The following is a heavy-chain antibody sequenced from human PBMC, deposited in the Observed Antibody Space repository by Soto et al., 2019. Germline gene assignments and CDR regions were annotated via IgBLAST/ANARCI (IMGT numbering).Heavy chain of an antibody. D-gene: IGHD2-15*01. CDR1: GYTFTGYY. J-gene: IGHJ4*02. Sequence: ASVKVSCKASGYTFTGYYMHWVRQAPGQGLEWMGWIKPNSGGTNYAQNFQGRVTMTRDTSISTAYMELSRLRSDDTAVYYCARARASRGVAATQFPFDYWGQGALVTVSS. CDR3: ARARASRGVAATQFPFDY. V-gene: IGHV1-2*02. CDR2: IKPNSGGT.